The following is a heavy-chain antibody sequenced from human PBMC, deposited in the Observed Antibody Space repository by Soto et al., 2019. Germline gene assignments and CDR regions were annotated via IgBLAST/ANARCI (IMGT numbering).Heavy chain of an antibody. D-gene: IGHD3-22*01. CDR1: GGSISSSSYY. V-gene: IGHV4-39*01. J-gene: IGHJ4*02. Sequence: SETLSLTCTVSGGSISSSSYYWGWIRQPPGKGLEWIGSIYYSGSTYYNPSLKSRVTISVDTSKNQFSLKLSSVTAADTAVYYCARLPGYDSSGSLDYWDQGTLVTVSS. CDR3: ARLPGYDSSGSLDY. CDR2: IYYSGST.